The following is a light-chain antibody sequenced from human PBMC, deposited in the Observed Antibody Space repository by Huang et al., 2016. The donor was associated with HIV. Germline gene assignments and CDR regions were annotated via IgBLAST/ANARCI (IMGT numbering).Light chain of an antibody. CDR1: QSVSSN. J-gene: IGKJ1*01. CDR3: QQYNNWLWT. CDR2: GAS. V-gene: IGKV3-15*01. Sequence: EILMTQSPATLSVSPGERATLPCRASQSVSSNLAWYQQKPGQAPRLLIYGASTRATGNPARFSGSGSGTEFTLTISSLQSEDFAVYYCQQYNNWLWTFGQGTKVEIK.